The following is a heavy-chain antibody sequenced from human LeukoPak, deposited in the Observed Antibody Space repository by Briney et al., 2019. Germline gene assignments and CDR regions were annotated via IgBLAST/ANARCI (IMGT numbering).Heavy chain of an antibody. V-gene: IGHV3-21*01. J-gene: IGHJ4*02. CDR3: ASQLDILTAMGY. CDR1: GFTFSSYS. CDR2: ISSSSSYI. Sequence: KTGGSLRLSFAASGFTFSSYSMNWVRQAPGKGLEWVSSISSSSSYIYYADSVKGRFTISRDNAKNSLYLQMNSLRAEDTAVYYCASQLDILTAMGYWGQGTLVTVSS. D-gene: IGHD3-9*01.